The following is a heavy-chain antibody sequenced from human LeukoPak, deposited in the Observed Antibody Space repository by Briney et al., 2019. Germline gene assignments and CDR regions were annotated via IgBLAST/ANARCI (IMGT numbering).Heavy chain of an antibody. J-gene: IGHJ6*03. Sequence: PGGSLRLSCAASGFTFSSYAMNWVRQAPGKGLEWVAFIRYDGSNKYYADSVKGRFTISRDNSKNTLYLQMNSLRAEDTAVYYCAKGRYYGSGEYYYMDVWGKGTTVTISS. D-gene: IGHD3-10*01. CDR2: IRYDGSNK. V-gene: IGHV3-30*02. CDR1: GFTFSSYA. CDR3: AKGRYYGSGEYYYMDV.